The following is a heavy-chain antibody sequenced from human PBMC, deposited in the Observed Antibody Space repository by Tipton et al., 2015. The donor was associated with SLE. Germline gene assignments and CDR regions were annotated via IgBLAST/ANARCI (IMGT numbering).Heavy chain of an antibody. J-gene: IGHJ4*02. D-gene: IGHD5-12*01. CDR1: DASMNYFY. Sequence: TLSLTCTVSDASMNYFYWTWIRQPPGKGLEWIGYIHYSGSTNCDPSLRSRVTISIDTSKNQFSLNLRSVTAADTAVYYCARRHYSGPFDSWGQGTLVTVSS. CDR3: ARRHYSGPFDS. V-gene: IGHV4-59*01. CDR2: IHYSGST.